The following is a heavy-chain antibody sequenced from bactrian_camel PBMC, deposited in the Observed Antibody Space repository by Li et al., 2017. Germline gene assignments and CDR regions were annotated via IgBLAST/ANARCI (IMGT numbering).Heavy chain of an antibody. CDR2: INSGGGIT. J-gene: IGHJ7*01. Sequence: DVQLVESGGGLVQPGGSLRLSCSTSGFTFADSAMNWIRQAPGKGLEWVSVINSGGGITCYADSVKGRFTISRDNAKNTLYLQMNSLKTEDTAVYYCATFWSSLGRGGGTWYGMDYWGKGTQVTVS. CDR1: GFTFADSA. D-gene: IGHD7*01. V-gene: IGHV3S42*01.